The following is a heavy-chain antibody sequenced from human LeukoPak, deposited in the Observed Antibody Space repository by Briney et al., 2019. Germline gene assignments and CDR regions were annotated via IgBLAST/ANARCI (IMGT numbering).Heavy chain of an antibody. V-gene: IGHV1-18*01. CDR1: GYSFSIYG. D-gene: IGHD4-17*01. CDR3: ARCGAAVTTHFSH. CDR2: ISASDGTT. Sequence: EASVKVSCKASGYSFSIYGITWARQAPGQGLEYLGWISASDGTTNYAQKVQDRVTMTTDTSTGTAYLELRSLRSEDTAVYYCARCGAAVTTHFSHWGQGTLVTVSS. J-gene: IGHJ4*02.